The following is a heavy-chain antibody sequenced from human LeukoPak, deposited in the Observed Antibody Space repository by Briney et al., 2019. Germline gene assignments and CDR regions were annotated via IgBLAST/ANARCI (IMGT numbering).Heavy chain of an antibody. V-gene: IGHV4-59*08. Sequence: SETLSLTCTVSGGSISGYYWGWIRQPPGKGLEWIAYIYYTGSAYHSPSLKSRLTISVDTSKNQFSLKQSSVTAADTAIYYCARLIAVAGTLSFFDYWGQGTLVTVSS. CDR1: GGSISGYY. J-gene: IGHJ4*02. CDR2: IYYTGSA. CDR3: ARLIAVAGTLSFFDY. D-gene: IGHD6-19*01.